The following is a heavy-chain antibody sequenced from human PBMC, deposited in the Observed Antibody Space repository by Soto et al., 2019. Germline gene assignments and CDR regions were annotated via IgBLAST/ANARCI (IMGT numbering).Heavy chain of an antibody. Sequence: PGGSLRLSCAASGFTFSSYGMHWVRQAPGKGLEWVAVIWYDGSNKYYADSVKGRFTISRDNSKNTLYLQMNSLRAEDTAVYYCARGGSGGYSDGLYHYGMDVWGQGTTVTVSS. J-gene: IGHJ6*02. D-gene: IGHD5-18*01. CDR1: GFTFSSYG. CDR3: ARGGSGGYSDGLYHYGMDV. CDR2: IWYDGSNK. V-gene: IGHV3-33*01.